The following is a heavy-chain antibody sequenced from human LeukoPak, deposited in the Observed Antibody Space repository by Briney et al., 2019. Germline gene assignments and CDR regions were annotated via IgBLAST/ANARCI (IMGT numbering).Heavy chain of an antibody. J-gene: IGHJ6*02. CDR3: AGSRYCSSTSCPPYYYGMDV. V-gene: IGHV1-2*06. CDR2: INPNSGGT. Sequence: ASVKVSCKASGYTFTGYYMHWVRQAPGQGLEWMGRINPNSGGTNYAQKFQGRVTMTRDTSISTAYMELSRLRSDDTAVYYCAGSRYCSSTSCPPYYYGMDVWGQGTTVTVSS. CDR1: GYTFTGYY. D-gene: IGHD2-2*01.